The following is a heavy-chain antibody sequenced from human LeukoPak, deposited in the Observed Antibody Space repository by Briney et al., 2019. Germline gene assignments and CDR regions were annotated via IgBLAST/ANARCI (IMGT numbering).Heavy chain of an antibody. J-gene: IGHJ4*02. D-gene: IGHD6-19*01. Sequence: ASMKVSCKASGYTFINYGISWVRQAPGQGLEWMGWISAYNGSTNYAQKLQGRVTVTTDTSTSTAYMELRNLRSDDTAVYYCARDRWTVAGNDGIDYWGQGTLVTVSS. CDR1: GYTFINYG. CDR3: ARDRWTVAGNDGIDY. CDR2: ISAYNGST. V-gene: IGHV1-18*01.